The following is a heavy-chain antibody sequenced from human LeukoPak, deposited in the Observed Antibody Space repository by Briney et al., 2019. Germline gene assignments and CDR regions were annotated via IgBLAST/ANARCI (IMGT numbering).Heavy chain of an antibody. CDR1: GGSFSGYY. CDR3: ARYWTRYDFWSGYYGDFFDY. J-gene: IGHJ4*02. CDR2: INHSGST. V-gene: IGHV4-34*01. D-gene: IGHD3-3*01. Sequence: PSETLSLTCAVYGGSFSGYYWRWIRQPPGKGLEWIGEINHSGSTNYNPSLKSRVTISVDTSKNQFSLKLSSVTAADTAVYYCARYWTRYDFWSGYYGDFFDYWVQGTLVTVSS.